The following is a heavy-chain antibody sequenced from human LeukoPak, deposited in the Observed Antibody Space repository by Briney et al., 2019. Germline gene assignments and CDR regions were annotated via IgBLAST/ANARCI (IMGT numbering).Heavy chain of an antibody. Sequence: GGSLRLSCAASGFTFNSYAMSWVRQAPGKGLEWVSVISGSGGSTYYADSVKGRFTISRDNSKNTLYLQMNSLRAEDTAVYYCAKDLTMIGRAGAFDIWGQGTMVTVSS. CDR3: AKDLTMIGRAGAFDI. D-gene: IGHD3-22*01. J-gene: IGHJ3*02. CDR1: GFTFNSYA. CDR2: ISGSGGST. V-gene: IGHV3-23*01.